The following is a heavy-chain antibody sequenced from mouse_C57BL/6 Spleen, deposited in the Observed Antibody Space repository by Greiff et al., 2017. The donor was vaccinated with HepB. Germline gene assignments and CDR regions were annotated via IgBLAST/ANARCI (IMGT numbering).Heavy chain of an antibody. CDR1: GFNIKDDY. Sequence: VQLKESGAELVRPGASVKLSCTASGFNIKDDYMHWVKQRPEQGLEWIGWIDPENGDTEYASKFQGKATITADTSSNTAYLQLSSLTSEDTAVYYCTSYILAYGGQGTLVTVSA. CDR3: TSYILAY. D-gene: IGHD1-3*01. CDR2: IDPENGDT. J-gene: IGHJ3*01. V-gene: IGHV14-4*01.